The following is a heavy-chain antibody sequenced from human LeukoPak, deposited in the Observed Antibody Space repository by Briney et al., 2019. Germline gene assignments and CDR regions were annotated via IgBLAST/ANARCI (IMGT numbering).Heavy chain of an antibody. J-gene: IGHJ6*02. V-gene: IGHV4-59*01. Sequence: SETLSLTCTVSGGSTNNYYWTWIRQPPGEGLEWIGYFYFSGSTNYNPSLKSRVTISMDTSKNQFSLNMTSVTAADTAVYYCARDGEGGYGMDVWGQGTTVTVSS. CDR1: GGSTNNYY. CDR3: ARDGEGGYGMDV. CDR2: FYFSGST. D-gene: IGHD3-10*01.